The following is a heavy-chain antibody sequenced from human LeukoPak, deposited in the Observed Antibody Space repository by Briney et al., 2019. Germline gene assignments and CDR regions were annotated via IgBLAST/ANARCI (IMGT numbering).Heavy chain of an antibody. CDR2: INAGNGNT. V-gene: IGHV1-3*01. Sequence: ASVKVSCKASGYTFTSYAMHWVRQAPGQRLEWMGWINAGNGNTKYSQKFQGRVTIARDTSASTAYMELSSLRSEDTAVYYCARLGSYHYFDYWGQGTLVTVSS. CDR1: GYTFTSYA. J-gene: IGHJ4*02. CDR3: ARLGSYHYFDY. D-gene: IGHD1-26*01.